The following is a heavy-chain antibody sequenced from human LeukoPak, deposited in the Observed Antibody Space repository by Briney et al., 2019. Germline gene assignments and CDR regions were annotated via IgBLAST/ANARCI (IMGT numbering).Heavy chain of an antibody. D-gene: IGHD3-22*01. CDR3: ARDGKGYDSSGYYPFDY. Sequence: GGSLRLSCAASGFTFDDYGMSWVRQAPGKGLEWVAVIWYDGSNKYYADSVKGRFTISRDNSKNTLYLQMNSLRAEDTAVYYCARDGKGYDSSGYYPFDYWGQGTLVTVSS. CDR1: GFTFDDYG. CDR2: IWYDGSNK. V-gene: IGHV3-33*08. J-gene: IGHJ4*02.